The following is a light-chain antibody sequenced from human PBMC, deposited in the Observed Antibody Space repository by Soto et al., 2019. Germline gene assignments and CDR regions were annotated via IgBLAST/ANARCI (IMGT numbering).Light chain of an antibody. Sequence: EIVLTQSPATLSLSPGERATLSCRASQSVNNYLAWYQQKPGQAPRLLIYDASNRATGIPARFSGTGSGTDFTLTISRREPEDFAVYYCQQRYDWPLTFGGGTKVEIK. J-gene: IGKJ4*01. V-gene: IGKV3-11*01. CDR2: DAS. CDR3: QQRYDWPLT. CDR1: QSVNNY.